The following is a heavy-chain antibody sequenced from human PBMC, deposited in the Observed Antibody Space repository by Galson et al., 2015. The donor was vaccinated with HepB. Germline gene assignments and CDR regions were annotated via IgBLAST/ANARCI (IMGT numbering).Heavy chain of an antibody. D-gene: IGHD6-13*01. CDR1: GYSFTSYW. CDR3: ARKWSQQLVPDAFDI. J-gene: IGHJ3*02. CDR2: IYPGDSDT. V-gene: IGHV5-51*01. Sequence: QSGAEVKKPGESLKISCKGSGYSFTSYWIGWVRQMPGKGLEWMGIIYPGDSDTRYSPSFQGQVTISADKSISTAYLQWSSLKASDTAMYYCARKWSQQLVPDAFDIWGQGTMVTVSS.